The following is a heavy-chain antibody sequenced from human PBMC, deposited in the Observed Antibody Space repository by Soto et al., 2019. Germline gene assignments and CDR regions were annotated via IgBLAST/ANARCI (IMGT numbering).Heavy chain of an antibody. J-gene: IGHJ5*02. CDR2: IHYSGST. CDR3: ASATDYGTGNYLFDP. CDR1: GGSISRDDYY. V-gene: IGHV4-31*03. D-gene: IGHD3-10*01. Sequence: SETLSLTCTVSGGSISRDDYYWSWIRQHPGKGLEWIGYIHYSGSTYYNPSLKSRVTISVDTSKNQFSLKVSSVTAADTAVYYCASATDYGTGNYLFDPWGQGAQVTVTS.